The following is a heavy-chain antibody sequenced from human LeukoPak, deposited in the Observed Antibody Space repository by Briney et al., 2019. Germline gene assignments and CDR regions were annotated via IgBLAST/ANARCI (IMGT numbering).Heavy chain of an antibody. V-gene: IGHV1-2*02. CDR3: ARDYSSGWFPDY. J-gene: IGHJ4*02. CDR1: GYTFTGYY. D-gene: IGHD6-19*01. Sequence: GASVKVSCKASGYTFTGYYMHWVRQAPGQGLEWMGWINPNSGGTDYAQKFQGRVTMTRDTSISTAYMELSRLRSDDTAVYYCARDYSSGWFPDYWGQGTLVTVSS. CDR2: INPNSGGT.